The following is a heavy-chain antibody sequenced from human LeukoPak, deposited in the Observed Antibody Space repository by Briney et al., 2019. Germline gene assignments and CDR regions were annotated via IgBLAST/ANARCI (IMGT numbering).Heavy chain of an antibody. CDR1: GFTLSDYY. Sequence: GGSLRLSCAASGFTLSDYYMIWIRQAPGKGLEWVSYISYTGDSIYYADSVKGRFTISRDNAKNSVYLQMNSLRAEDTALYYCARPRRGYSYGFFDYWGQGTLVSVSS. D-gene: IGHD5-18*01. CDR3: ARPRRGYSYGFFDY. CDR2: ISYTGDSI. J-gene: IGHJ4*02. V-gene: IGHV3-11*04.